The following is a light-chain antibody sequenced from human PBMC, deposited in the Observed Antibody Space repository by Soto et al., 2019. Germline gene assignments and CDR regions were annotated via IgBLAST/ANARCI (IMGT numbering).Light chain of an antibody. CDR3: QQSYSMPWT. CDR1: QSIGSY. CDR2: ATS. V-gene: IGKV1-39*01. Sequence: DIQMTQSPSSLSASVGDRVTITCRASQSIGSYLNWYRQKPGKAPKLLYATSTLQSGVPSRFSGSGSGTDFTLTISSLQPEDFATYSCQQSYSMPWTFGQGNKVEIK. J-gene: IGKJ1*01.